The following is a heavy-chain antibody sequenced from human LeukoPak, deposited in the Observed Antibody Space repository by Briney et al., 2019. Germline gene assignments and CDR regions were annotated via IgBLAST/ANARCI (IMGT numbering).Heavy chain of an antibody. J-gene: IGHJ5*02. CDR3: ARARVRRWFDP. CDR1: GGSFSGYY. CDR2: INHSGST. Sequence: SETLSLTCAVYGGSFSGYYWSWIRQPPGKGLEWIGEINHSGSTNYNPSLKSRVTISVDTSKDQFSLKLSSVTAADTAVYYCARARVRRWFDPWGQGTLVTVSS. V-gene: IGHV4-34*01. D-gene: IGHD1-1*01.